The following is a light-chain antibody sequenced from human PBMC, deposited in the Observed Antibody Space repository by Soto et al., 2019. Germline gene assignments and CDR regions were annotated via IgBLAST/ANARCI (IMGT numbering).Light chain of an antibody. CDR3: QQLNSYPSIT. J-gene: IGKJ5*01. CDR1: QGISSY. CDR2: AAS. V-gene: IGKV1-9*01. Sequence: DSQFTQFPSFLSASVGDRVTITCRASQGISSYLAWYQQKPGKAPKLLIYAASTLQSGVPSRCSGSGSGTEFTLTISSLQPEDFATYYCQQLNSYPSITFGQGTRLEIK.